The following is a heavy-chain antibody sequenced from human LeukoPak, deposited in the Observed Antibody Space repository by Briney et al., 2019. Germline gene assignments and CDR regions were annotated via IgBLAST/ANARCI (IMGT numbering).Heavy chain of an antibody. CDR3: VLFDWSDAGAFDI. D-gene: IGHD3-9*01. Sequence: GGSLRLSCAASGFTFSSYAMSWVRQAPGKGLEWVSAISGSGGSTYYADSVKGRFTISRDNSKNTLYLQMNSLRAEDTAVYYCVLFDWSDAGAFDIWGQGTMVTVSS. V-gene: IGHV3-23*01. CDR1: GFTFSSYA. CDR2: ISGSGGST. J-gene: IGHJ3*02.